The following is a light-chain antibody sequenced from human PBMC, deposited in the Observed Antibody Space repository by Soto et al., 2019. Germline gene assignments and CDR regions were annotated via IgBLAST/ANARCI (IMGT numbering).Light chain of an antibody. J-gene: IGLJ3*02. CDR2: EVA. CDR3: CSYAGSTTFWV. CDR1: SSDVGSYDV. Sequence: QSALTQPASVSGSPGQSSTISCTGTSSDVGSYDVVSWYQQPPGKAPQLIIYEVAQRPSGVSDRFSGSKSGSTASLTISGLQAEDEAHYFCCSYAGSTTFWVFGGGTKVTVL. V-gene: IGLV2-23*02.